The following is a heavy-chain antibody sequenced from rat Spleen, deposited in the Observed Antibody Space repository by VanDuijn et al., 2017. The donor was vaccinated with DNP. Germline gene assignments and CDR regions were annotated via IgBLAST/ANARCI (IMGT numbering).Heavy chain of an antibody. D-gene: IGHD1-2*01. Sequence: EVQLVESGGGLVQPGRSLKLSCAVSGFTFSNHGMAWVRQAPTKGLEWVASISSNGGITDYRDSVKGRFTISRDDAKNTQYLQMDSLRSEDTATYYCARHDEYSSYVYGFAYWGQGTLVTVSS. CDR1: GFTFSNHG. CDR3: ARHDEYSSYVYGFAY. J-gene: IGHJ3*01. V-gene: IGHV5S13*01. CDR2: ISSNGGIT.